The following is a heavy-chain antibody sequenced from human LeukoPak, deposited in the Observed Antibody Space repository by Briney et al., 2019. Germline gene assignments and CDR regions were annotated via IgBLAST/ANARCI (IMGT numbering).Heavy chain of an antibody. CDR3: ARSTIPWDSLLWFGELLHDAFDI. Sequence: GASVKVSCKASGYTFTDYYMHWVRQAPGQGLEWMGWINPNSGGTNYAQKFQGRVTMTRDTSISTAYMELSRLRSDDTAVYYCARSTIPWDSLLWFGELLHDAFDIWGQGTMVTVSS. CDR2: INPNSGGT. D-gene: IGHD3-10*01. V-gene: IGHV1-2*02. J-gene: IGHJ3*02. CDR1: GYTFTDYY.